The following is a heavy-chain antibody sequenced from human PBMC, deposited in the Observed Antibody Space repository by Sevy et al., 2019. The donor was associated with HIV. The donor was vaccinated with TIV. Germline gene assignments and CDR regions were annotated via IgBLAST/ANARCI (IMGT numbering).Heavy chain of an antibody. Sequence: GGSLRLPCAASGFTFSKYWMGWVRQAPGKGLEWVANIKQDAGQKYYVDSVKGRFTISRDNAKNSLYLQMNSLRAEDTAVYFCARDDGNYYFHYWGQGTLVTVSS. CDR1: GFTFSKYW. CDR3: ARDDGNYYFHY. V-gene: IGHV3-7*01. CDR2: IKQDAGQK. J-gene: IGHJ4*02. D-gene: IGHD1-7*01.